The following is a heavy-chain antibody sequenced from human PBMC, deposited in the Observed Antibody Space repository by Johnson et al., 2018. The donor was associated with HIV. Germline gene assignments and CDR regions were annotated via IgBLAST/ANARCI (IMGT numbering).Heavy chain of an antibody. Sequence: VQLVESGGGLIQPGGSLRLSCAASGFTVSSYDMHWVRQATGKGLEWVSAIGTAGDTYYPASVNGRFTISRENDKNSLYLQLNSLRAEDTAVYHCARERPGYGGHDAFDIWGQGTMVTVSS. CDR2: IGTAGDT. CDR1: GFTVSSYD. V-gene: IGHV3-13*01. D-gene: IGHD4-23*01. CDR3: ARERPGYGGHDAFDI. J-gene: IGHJ3*02.